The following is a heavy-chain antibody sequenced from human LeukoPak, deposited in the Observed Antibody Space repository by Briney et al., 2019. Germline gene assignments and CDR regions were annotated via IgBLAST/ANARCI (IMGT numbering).Heavy chain of an antibody. CDR1: GFTFSSYW. CDR3: SGYYDSSDDY. J-gene: IGHJ4*02. V-gene: IGHV3-74*01. Sequence: GGSLRLSCAASGFTFSSYWMHWVRQAPGEGLVWVSRINSDGSSTSYADSVKGRFTISRDNAKNTLYLQMNSLRAEDTAVYYCSGYYDSSDDYWGQGTLVTVSS. CDR2: INSDGSST. D-gene: IGHD3-22*01.